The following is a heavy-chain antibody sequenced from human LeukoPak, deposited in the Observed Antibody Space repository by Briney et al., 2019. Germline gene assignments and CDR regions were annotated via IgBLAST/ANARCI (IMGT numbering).Heavy chain of an antibody. CDR1: GFTFSTKW. CDR2: MKLDGSDK. D-gene: IGHD1-14*01. V-gene: IGHV3-7*04. Sequence: GGSLRLSHAASGFTFSTKWMSWVRQAPGDGMEWVANMKLDGSDKYYVDSVKGRFTVSSDNAKNSLSLQMSSLRAEDTAVYYCARGSGWYHYWGQGTLVTVSS. CDR3: ARGSGWYHY. J-gene: IGHJ4*02.